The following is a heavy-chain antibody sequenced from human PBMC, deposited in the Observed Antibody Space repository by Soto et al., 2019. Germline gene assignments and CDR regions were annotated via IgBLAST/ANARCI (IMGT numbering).Heavy chain of an antibody. CDR2: IYSGGST. J-gene: IGHJ4*02. Sequence: EVQLVESGGGLVQPGGSLRLSCAASGFTVSSNYMSWVRQAPGKGLEWVSVIYSGGSTYYADSVKGRFTVSRDNSKNTLYLQMNSLRAEDTAVYYCASLDYGDYGGYFDYWGQGTLVTVSS. CDR1: GFTVSSNY. CDR3: ASLDYGDYGGYFDY. V-gene: IGHV3-66*01. D-gene: IGHD4-17*01.